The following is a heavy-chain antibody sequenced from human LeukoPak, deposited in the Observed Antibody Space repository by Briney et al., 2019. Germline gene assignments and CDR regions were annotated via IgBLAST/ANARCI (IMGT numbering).Heavy chain of an antibody. D-gene: IGHD4-17*01. CDR1: GFTFSSYG. CDR3: AKDIDYGDYINGYYYYGIDV. Sequence: GGSLRLSCAASGFTFSSYGMHWVRQAPGKGLEWVAVISYDGSNKYYADSVKGRFTISRDNSKNTLYLQMNSLRAEDTAVYYCAKDIDYGDYINGYYYYGIDVWGQGTTVTVSS. J-gene: IGHJ6*02. V-gene: IGHV3-30*18. CDR2: ISYDGSNK.